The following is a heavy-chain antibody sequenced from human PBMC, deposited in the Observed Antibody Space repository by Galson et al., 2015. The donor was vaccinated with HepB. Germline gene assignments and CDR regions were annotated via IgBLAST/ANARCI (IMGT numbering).Heavy chain of an antibody. CDR1: GFTFSSYS. Sequence: SLRLSCAASGFTFSSYSMTWVRQAPGKGLEWVSSISSSSSYIYYADSVKGRFTISRDNAKNSLYLQMNSLRAEDTAVYYCARRPIAAAGSGYYSMDVWGQGTTVTVSS. J-gene: IGHJ6*02. V-gene: IGHV3-21*01. CDR2: ISSSSSYI. D-gene: IGHD6-13*01. CDR3: ARRPIAAAGSGYYSMDV.